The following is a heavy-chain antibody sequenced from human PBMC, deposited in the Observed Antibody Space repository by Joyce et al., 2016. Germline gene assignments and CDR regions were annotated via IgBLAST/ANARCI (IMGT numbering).Heavy chain of an antibody. CDR2: INHSGST. D-gene: IGHD7-27*01. CDR3: ARGPRSNWGLVWFDP. Sequence: QVQLQQWGAGLLNPSETLSLTCAVYGGSFSGYYWSWIRQPPGKGLEWIGEINHSGSTNYNPSLKSRVTISVDTSKNQFSLKLSSVTAADTAVYYCARGPRSNWGLVWFDPWGQGTLVTVSS. V-gene: IGHV4-34*01. J-gene: IGHJ5*02. CDR1: GGSFSGYY.